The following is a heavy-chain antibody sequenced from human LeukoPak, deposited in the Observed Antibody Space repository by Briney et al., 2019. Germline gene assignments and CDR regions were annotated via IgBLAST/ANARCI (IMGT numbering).Heavy chain of an antibody. V-gene: IGHV4-34*01. CDR3: ARTSIYYDSSGYHS. D-gene: IGHD3-22*01. CDR2: INHSGST. J-gene: IGHJ4*02. Sequence: SETLSLTCAVYGGSFSGYYWSWIRQPPGKGLEWIGEINHSGSTNYNPSLKSRVTISVDTSKNQFSLKLSSVTAADTAVYACARTSIYYDSSGYHSWGQGTLVTVSS. CDR1: GGSFSGYY.